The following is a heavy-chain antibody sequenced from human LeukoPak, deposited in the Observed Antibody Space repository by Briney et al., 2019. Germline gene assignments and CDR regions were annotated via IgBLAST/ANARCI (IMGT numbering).Heavy chain of an antibody. CDR3: AKDSAAADNYYYYYGMDV. CDR2: ISYDGSNK. D-gene: IGHD6-13*01. V-gene: IGHV3-30*18. J-gene: IGHJ6*02. Sequence: GGSLRLSCAASGFTFSSYGMHWVRQAPGKGLEWVAVISYDGSNKYYADSVKGRFTISRDNSKDTLYLQMNSLRAEDTAVYYCAKDSAAADNYYYYYGMDVWGQGTTVTVSS. CDR1: GFTFSSYG.